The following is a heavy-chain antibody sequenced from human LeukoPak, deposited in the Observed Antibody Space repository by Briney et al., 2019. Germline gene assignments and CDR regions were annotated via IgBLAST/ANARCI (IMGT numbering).Heavy chain of an antibody. V-gene: IGHV3-23*01. CDR3: AKNIGSGSYYKLYGMDV. Sequence: GGSLRLSCAASGFTFSSYAMSWVRQAPGKGLEWVSAISGSGGSTYYADSVKGRFTISRDNSKNTLYLQVNSLRAEDTAVYYCAKNIGSGSYYKLYGMDVWGQGTTVTVSS. J-gene: IGHJ6*02. CDR1: GFTFSSYA. D-gene: IGHD3-10*01. CDR2: ISGSGGST.